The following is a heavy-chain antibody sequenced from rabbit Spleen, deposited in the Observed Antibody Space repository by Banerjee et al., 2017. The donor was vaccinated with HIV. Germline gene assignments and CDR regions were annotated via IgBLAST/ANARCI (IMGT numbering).Heavy chain of an antibody. J-gene: IGHJ4*01. CDR3: ARDLVAVIGWNFNL. CDR2: IDAGSSAFT. CDR1: GFSFSSGYD. D-gene: IGHD1-1*01. Sequence: QSLEESGGDLVQPGASLTLTCTVSGFSFSSGYDMCWVRQAPGKGLEWIACIDAGSSAFTYFATWAKGRFTISKTSSTTVTLQMTRLTAADTATYFCARDLVAVIGWNFNLWGQGTLVTVS. V-gene: IGHV1S40*01.